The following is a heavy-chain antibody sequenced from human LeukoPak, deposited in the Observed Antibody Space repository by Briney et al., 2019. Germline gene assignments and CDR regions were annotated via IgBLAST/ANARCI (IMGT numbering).Heavy chain of an antibody. J-gene: IGHJ4*02. Sequence: SETLSLTCTVSGGSISSSGYYWGWIRQPPGKGLEWIGSIYYSGSTYYNPSLKSRVTISVDTSKNQFSLKLSSVTAADTAVYYCARDYYGSGSTIFDWGQGILVTVSS. CDR2: IYYSGST. D-gene: IGHD3-10*01. CDR1: GGSISSSGYY. CDR3: ARDYYGSGSTIFD. V-gene: IGHV4-39*07.